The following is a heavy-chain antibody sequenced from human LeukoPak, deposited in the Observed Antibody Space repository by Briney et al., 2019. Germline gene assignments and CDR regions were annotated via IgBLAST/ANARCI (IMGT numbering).Heavy chain of an antibody. Sequence: PGGSLRLSCAASGFTSSSYSMNWVRQAPGKGLEWVSSISSSSSYIYYADSVKGRFTISRDNAKNSLYLQMNSLRAEDTAVYYCARGSGYDYYYGMDVWGQGTTVTVSS. D-gene: IGHD3-22*01. CDR2: ISSSSSYI. J-gene: IGHJ6*02. CDR1: GFTSSSYS. V-gene: IGHV3-21*01. CDR3: ARGSGYDYYYGMDV.